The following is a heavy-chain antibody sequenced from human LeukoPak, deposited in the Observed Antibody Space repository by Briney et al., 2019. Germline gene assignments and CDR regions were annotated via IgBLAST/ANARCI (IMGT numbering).Heavy chain of an antibody. CDR2: IWYDGSNQ. D-gene: IGHD6-19*01. CDR1: EFTFSSHG. CDR3: AREGYSSGWSNYYYGMDV. Sequence: PGRSLRLSCAASEFTFSSHGMHWVRQAPGKGLEWVAVIWYDGSNQYYADSVKGRFTISRDNSKNTLYLQMNSLRAEDTAVYYCAREGYSSGWSNYYYGMDVWGQGTTVTVSS. V-gene: IGHV3-33*01. J-gene: IGHJ6*02.